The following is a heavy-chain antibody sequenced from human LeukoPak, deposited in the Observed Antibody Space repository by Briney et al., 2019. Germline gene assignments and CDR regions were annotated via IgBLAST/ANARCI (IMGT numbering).Heavy chain of an antibody. J-gene: IGHJ4*02. V-gene: IGHV1-18*01. CDR3: ARSAAAGTDFDY. D-gene: IGHD6-13*01. Sequence: GASVKVSCKASGYTFTSYGTSCVRHAPGQGLEWMGWISADNGNTNYAQKLQGGVTMTTDTSTSTAYMELRSLRSDDTAVYYCARSAAAGTDFDYWGQGTLVTVSS. CDR1: GYTFTSYG. CDR2: ISADNGNT.